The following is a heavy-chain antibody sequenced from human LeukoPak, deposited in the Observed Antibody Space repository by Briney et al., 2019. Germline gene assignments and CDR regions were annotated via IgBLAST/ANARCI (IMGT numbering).Heavy chain of an antibody. Sequence: KPSETLSLTCTVSGGSISSSSYYWGWIRQPPGKGLEWIGSIYYSGSTYYNPSLKSRVTISVDTSKNQFSLKLSSVTAADTAVYYCARHQGRLWFGVLYAFDIWGQGTMVTVSS. CDR2: IYYSGST. J-gene: IGHJ3*02. CDR3: ARHQGRLWFGVLYAFDI. CDR1: GGSISSSSYY. D-gene: IGHD3-10*01. V-gene: IGHV4-39*01.